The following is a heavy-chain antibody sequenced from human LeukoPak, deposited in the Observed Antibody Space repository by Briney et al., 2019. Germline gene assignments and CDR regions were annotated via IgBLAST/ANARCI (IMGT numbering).Heavy chain of an antibody. J-gene: IGHJ4*02. CDR1: GYSISSGYY. D-gene: IGHD3-3*01. V-gene: IGHV4-38-2*02. CDR2: IYHSGST. CDR3: AGDFWSGYYFRD. Sequence: SETLSLTCSFSGYSISSGYYWGWIRRPPGQGLEWIGNIYHSGSTYYNPSLKSRVTISVDTSKNQFSLKLSSVTAADTAVYYCAGDFWSGYYFRDWGQGTLVTVSS.